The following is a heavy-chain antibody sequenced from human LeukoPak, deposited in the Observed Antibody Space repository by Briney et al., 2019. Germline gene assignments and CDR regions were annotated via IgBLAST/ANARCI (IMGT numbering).Heavy chain of an antibody. V-gene: IGHV3-23*01. CDR1: GFTFSSYA. CDR3: ARVGGSSGYYYFDY. D-gene: IGHD3-22*01. CDR2: ISGSGGST. Sequence: PGGSLRLSCAASGFTFSSYAMSWVRQAPGKGLEWVSAISGSGGSTYYADSVKGRFTISRDNSKNTLYLQMNSLRAEDTAVYYCARVGGSSGYYYFDYWGQGTLVTVSS. J-gene: IGHJ4*02.